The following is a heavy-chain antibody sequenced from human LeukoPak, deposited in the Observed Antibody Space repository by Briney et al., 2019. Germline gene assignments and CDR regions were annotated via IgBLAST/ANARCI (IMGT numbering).Heavy chain of an antibody. V-gene: IGHV1-18*01. CDR2: ISAYTGDT. CDR1: GYTLTSYG. CDR3: ARGRARRDSSGYEIDP. Sequence: ASVKVSCRASGYTLTSYGINWVRQAPGQGLEWLGWISAYTGDTKYAQNLQGRVTMTTDTSTSTAYMELSRLRSDDTAVYYCARGRARRDSSGYEIDPWGQGTLVTVSS. D-gene: IGHD3-22*01. J-gene: IGHJ5*02.